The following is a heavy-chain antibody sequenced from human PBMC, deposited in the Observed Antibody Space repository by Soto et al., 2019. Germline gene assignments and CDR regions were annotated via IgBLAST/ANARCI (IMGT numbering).Heavy chain of an antibody. CDR3: AKVVSSWYNYFDY. V-gene: IGHV3-9*01. CDR2: ISWNSGSI. CDR1: GFTFDYYA. J-gene: IGHJ4*02. Sequence: GGSLRRSCAASGFTFDYYAMHWVRQAPGKGLEWVSGISWNSGSIGYADSVKGRFTISRDNAKNSLYLQMNSLRAEDTALYYCAKVVSSWYNYFDYWGQGTLVTVSS. D-gene: IGHD6-13*01.